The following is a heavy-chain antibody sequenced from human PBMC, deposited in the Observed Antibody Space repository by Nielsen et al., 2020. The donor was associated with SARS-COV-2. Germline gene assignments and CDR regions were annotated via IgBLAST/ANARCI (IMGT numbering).Heavy chain of an antibody. V-gene: IGHV4-59*01. D-gene: IGHD4-17*01. CDR3: ARADYGDSGGAFDI. Sequence: GSLRLSCTVSGGSISSYYWSWIRQPPGKGLEWIGYIYYSGSTNYNPSLKSRVTISVDTSKNQFSLKLSSVTAADTAVYYCARADYGDSGGAFDIWGQGTMVTVSS. CDR2: IYYSGST. CDR1: GGSISSYY. J-gene: IGHJ3*02.